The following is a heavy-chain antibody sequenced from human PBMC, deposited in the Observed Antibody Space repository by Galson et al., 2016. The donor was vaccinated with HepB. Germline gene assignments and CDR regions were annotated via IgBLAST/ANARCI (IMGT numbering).Heavy chain of an antibody. V-gene: IGHV4-31*01. CDR1: GGSISSGGYY. CDR3: ARGYRVGELGT. Sequence: TLSLTCNVSGGSISSGGYYWNWIRQHPGKGLEWIGYIYYRGITGYNPSLKNQISISIDTSKNQFSLKLSSVTAADTAVYYCARGYRVGELGTWGQGTLVTVSS. J-gene: IGHJ5*02. D-gene: IGHD1-26*01. CDR2: IYYRGIT.